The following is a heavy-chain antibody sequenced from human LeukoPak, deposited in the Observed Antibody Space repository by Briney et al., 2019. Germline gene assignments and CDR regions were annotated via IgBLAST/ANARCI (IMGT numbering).Heavy chain of an antibody. CDR3: ARAAANYDSSGYLDY. Sequence: ASVKVSCKASGGTFSSYAISWVRQAPGQGLEWMGGIIPIFGTANYAQKFQGRVTITADESTSTAYMELSSLRSEDTAVYYCARAAANYDSSGYLDYWGQGTLVTVSS. V-gene: IGHV1-69*13. CDR2: IIPIFGTA. J-gene: IGHJ4*02. D-gene: IGHD3-22*01. CDR1: GGTFSSYA.